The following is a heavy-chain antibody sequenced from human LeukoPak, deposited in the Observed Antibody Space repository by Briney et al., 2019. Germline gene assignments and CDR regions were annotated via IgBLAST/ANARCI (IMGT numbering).Heavy chain of an antibody. J-gene: IGHJ5*02. CDR1: GFSFSSYS. V-gene: IGHV3-48*02. D-gene: IGHD4-23*01. CDR2: ISSSSGTI. CDR3: VRDRAGGNSVWFDP. Sequence: GGSLRLSCAASGFSFSSYSMDWVRQAPGKGLEWISFISSSSGTIYYADSVKGRFTTSRDNAKNSLYLQMNSLRDEDTAVYYCVRDRAGGNSVWFDPWGQGTLVTVSS.